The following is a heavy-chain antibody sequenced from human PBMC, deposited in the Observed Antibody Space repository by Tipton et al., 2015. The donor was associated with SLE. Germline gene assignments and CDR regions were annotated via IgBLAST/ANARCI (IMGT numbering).Heavy chain of an antibody. D-gene: IGHD3-3*01. J-gene: IGHJ3*02. V-gene: IGHV4-39*07. CDR3: ARVKNYDFWSGWAAFDI. CDR1: GDSISRSSYC. CDR2: ICYRGTT. Sequence: TLSLTCTVSGDSISRSSYCWGWIRQPPGKGLEWIGSICYRGTTYYNPSLKSRVTISVDTSKNQLSLKLRSVTAADTAVYYCARVKNYDFWSGWAAFDIWGQGTMVTVSS.